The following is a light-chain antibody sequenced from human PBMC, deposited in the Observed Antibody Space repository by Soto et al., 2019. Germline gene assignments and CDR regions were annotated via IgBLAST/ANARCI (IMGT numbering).Light chain of an antibody. CDR3: QKYNSDPLT. J-gene: IGKJ4*01. CDR2: AAS. Sequence: DIQMTQSPSSLSASVGDRVTITCRASQSIFNYLAWYQQKPGKVPKLLIYAASTLQSGVPSRFSGSGSGTDFTLTINSLQPEDVATYYCQKYNSDPLTFGGGTKVEIK. CDR1: QSIFNY. V-gene: IGKV1-27*01.